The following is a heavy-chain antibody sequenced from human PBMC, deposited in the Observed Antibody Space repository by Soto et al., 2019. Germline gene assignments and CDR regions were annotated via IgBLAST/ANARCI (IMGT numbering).Heavy chain of an antibody. J-gene: IGHJ4*02. D-gene: IGHD1-26*01. V-gene: IGHV4-31*03. CDR1: GGSSISGGYY. Sequence: HVKLQESGPGLVKPSQTLSLTCTVSGGSSISGGYYWSWISQHPGKGLEWIGYIYYSGSTYYNPSLKSRATISVDTSKNQFSMKLSSVTAAATAVYYCARVRGGGPFDDCGQGTLVTVSS. CDR3: ARVRGGGPFDD. CDR2: IYYSGST.